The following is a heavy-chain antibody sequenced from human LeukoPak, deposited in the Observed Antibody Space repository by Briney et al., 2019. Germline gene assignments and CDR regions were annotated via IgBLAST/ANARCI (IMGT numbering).Heavy chain of an antibody. J-gene: IGHJ4*02. D-gene: IGHD3-16*01. V-gene: IGHV3-64*01. CDR1: GFTFSSYA. CDR2: ISSNGGST. Sequence: GGSLRLSCAASGFTFSSYAMHWVRQDPGKGLEYVSAISSNGGSTYYANSVKGRFTISRDNSKNTLYLQMGSLRAVDMAVYYCARAPLYGDNWGQGTLVTVSS. CDR3: ARAPLYGDN.